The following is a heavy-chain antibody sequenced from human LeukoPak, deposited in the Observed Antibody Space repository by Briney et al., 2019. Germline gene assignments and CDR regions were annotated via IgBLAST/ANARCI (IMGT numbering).Heavy chain of an antibody. CDR2: INHSGST. CDR3: ARISSSSGVDY. Sequence: SETLSLTCAVYGGSFSGYYWSWLRQPPGKGLEWIGEINHSGSTNYNPSLKSRVTISVDTSKNQFSLKLSSVTAADTAVYYCARISSSSGVDYWGQGTLVTVSS. V-gene: IGHV4-34*01. D-gene: IGHD6-6*01. J-gene: IGHJ4*02. CDR1: GGSFSGYY.